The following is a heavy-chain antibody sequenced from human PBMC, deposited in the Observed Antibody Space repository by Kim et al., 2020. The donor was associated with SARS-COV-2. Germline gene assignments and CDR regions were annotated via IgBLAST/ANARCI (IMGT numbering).Heavy chain of an antibody. J-gene: IGHJ4*02. CDR3: ARRDYDGNGCYYFDF. D-gene: IGHD3-22*01. V-gene: IGHV4-59*13. CDR2: IYDTGNT. CDR1: GVSISSNY. Sequence: SETLSLTCNVSGVSISSNYWSWIRQPPGKGLEWIGYIYDTGNTKYNPSLKRRVTISADTSKNQFSLKLTSVTAADTAVYYCARRDYDGNGCYYFDFWGQG.